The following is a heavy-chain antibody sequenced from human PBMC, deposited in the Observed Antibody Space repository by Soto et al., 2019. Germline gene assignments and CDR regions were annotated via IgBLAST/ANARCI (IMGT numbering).Heavy chain of an antibody. Sequence: GGSLRLSCAASGFTFSSYAMHWVRQAPGKGLEWVAVISYDGSNKYYAGSVKGRFTISRDNSKNTLYLQMNSLRAEDTAVHYCARDRSDYDILTGLDYWGQGTLVTVS. D-gene: IGHD3-9*01. V-gene: IGHV3-30-3*01. CDR1: GFTFSSYA. CDR2: ISYDGSNK. J-gene: IGHJ4*02. CDR3: ARDRSDYDILTGLDY.